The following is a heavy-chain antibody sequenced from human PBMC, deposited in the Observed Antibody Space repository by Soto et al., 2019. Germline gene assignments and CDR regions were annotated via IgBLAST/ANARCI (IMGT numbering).Heavy chain of an antibody. J-gene: IGHJ4*02. CDR1: GGSINSYF. Sequence: QVQLQESGPGLVKPLETLSLSCTVSGGSINSYFWTWIRQSPGKGLEWIGCVSHSGNTKYNPSLKSRLTISVDTSRNQFSLNLNSVTAADTAVYYCARSSHPANEYSSLDLWGQGTLVIVSA. D-gene: IGHD2-2*01. V-gene: IGHV4-59*01. CDR3: ARSSHPANEYSSLDL. CDR2: VSHSGNT.